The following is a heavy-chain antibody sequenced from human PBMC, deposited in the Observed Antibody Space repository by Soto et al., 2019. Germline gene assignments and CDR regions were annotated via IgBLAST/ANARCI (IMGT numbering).Heavy chain of an antibody. CDR2: IWYDGSNK. J-gene: IGHJ6*02. CDR3: AGEYCSGVSCYYYGMVV. V-gene: IGHV3-33*01. Sequence: QVQLVESGGGVVQPGRSLRLSCAASGFTFSSYGMHWVRQAPGKGLEWVAVIWYDGSNKYYADSVKGRFTISRDNSKNKLYLQMNSLRAEYTAVYYCAGEYCSGVSCYYYGMVVWGQGTTVTVSS. CDR1: GFTFSSYG. D-gene: IGHD2-15*01.